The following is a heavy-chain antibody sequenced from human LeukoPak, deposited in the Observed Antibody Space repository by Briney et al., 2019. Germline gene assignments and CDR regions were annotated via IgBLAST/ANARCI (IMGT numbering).Heavy chain of an antibody. CDR1: GFTVSSNY. V-gene: IGHV3-53*01. CDR2: IYSGGST. J-gene: IGHJ4*02. CDR3: ASSYGSGSYYGGFDY. D-gene: IGHD3-10*01. Sequence: GGSLRLSCAASGFTVSSNYMSWVRQAPGKGLEWVSVIYSGGSTYYADSVKGRFTISRDNSKNTLYLQMNSLRAEDTAFYYCASSYGSGSYYGGFDYWGQGTLVTVSS.